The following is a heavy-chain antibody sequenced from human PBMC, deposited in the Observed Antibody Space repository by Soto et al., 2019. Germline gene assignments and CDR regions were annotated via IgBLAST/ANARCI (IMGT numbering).Heavy chain of an antibody. V-gene: IGHV5-51*01. CDR1: GYNFPTYW. Sequence: GESLKISCKGSGYNFPTYWIAWVRQKPGRGLEWMGIIFPGDSDTRYSPSFQGQVTISVDNSINTAYLQWRSLKASDTAVYYCARTSYTNSSPVSSWGQGTLVT. D-gene: IGHD2-2*02. CDR2: IFPGDSDT. J-gene: IGHJ5*02. CDR3: ARTSYTNSSPVSS.